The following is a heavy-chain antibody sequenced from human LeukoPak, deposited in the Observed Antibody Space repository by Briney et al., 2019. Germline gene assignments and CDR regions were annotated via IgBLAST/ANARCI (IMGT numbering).Heavy chain of an antibody. V-gene: IGHV4-34*01. J-gene: IGHJ4*02. CDR1: GGSFSGYY. D-gene: IGHD6-19*01. CDR2: INHSGST. CDR3: ARVGEAAGLSAGDY. Sequence: PSETLSLTCAVYGGSFSGYYRSWIRQPPGKGLEWIGEINHSGSTNYNPSLKSRVTISVDTSKDQFSLKLSSVTAADTAVYYCARVGEAAGLSAGDYWGQGTLVTVSS.